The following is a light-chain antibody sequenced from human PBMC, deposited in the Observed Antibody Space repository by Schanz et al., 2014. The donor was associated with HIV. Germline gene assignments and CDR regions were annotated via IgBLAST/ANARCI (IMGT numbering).Light chain of an antibody. CDR2: LAS. CDR1: QSISRR. J-gene: IGKJ4*01. V-gene: IGKV1-39*01. Sequence: DIQMTQSPSSLSAAVGDRVTITCRASQSISRRLNWYQQKPGKAPNLLIYLASSLQSGVPSRFSGSGSGTDFTLTIDSLQLEDFALYYCQQSFSTPLTFGGGTKVEIK. CDR3: QQSFSTPLT.